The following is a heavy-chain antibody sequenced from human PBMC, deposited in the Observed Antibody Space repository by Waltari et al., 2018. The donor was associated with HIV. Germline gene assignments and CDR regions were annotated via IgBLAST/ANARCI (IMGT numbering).Heavy chain of an antibody. CDR1: GGTFSSYT. J-gene: IGHJ6*02. CDR3: ARDAAAIDSSPSGYYGMDV. Sequence: QVQLVQSGAEVKKPGSSVKVSCKASGGTFSSYTISWVRQAPGQGLEWMGRIIPTLGIANYAQKFQGRVTITADKSTSTAYMELSSLRSEDTAVYYCARDAAAIDSSPSGYYGMDVWGQGTTVTVSS. V-gene: IGHV1-69*08. D-gene: IGHD6-13*01. CDR2: IIPTLGIA.